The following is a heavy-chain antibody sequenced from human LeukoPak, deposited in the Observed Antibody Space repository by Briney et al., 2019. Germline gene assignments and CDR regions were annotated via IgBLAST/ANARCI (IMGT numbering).Heavy chain of an antibody. CDR1: GFIFSSYR. CDR2: ISSSSSTI. CDR3: AKDRGFSYAFDI. Sequence: GGSLRLSCAASGFIFSSYRMNWVRQAPGKGLEWISYISSSSSTIEYADSVKGRFTISRDNAKNSLYLQMSSLRAEDTAVYYCAKDRGFSYAFDIWGQGTMVSVSS. J-gene: IGHJ3*02. V-gene: IGHV3-48*01. D-gene: IGHD3-3*01.